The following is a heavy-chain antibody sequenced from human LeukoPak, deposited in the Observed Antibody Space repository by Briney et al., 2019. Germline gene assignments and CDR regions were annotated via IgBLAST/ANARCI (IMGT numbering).Heavy chain of an antibody. V-gene: IGHV4-31*03. CDR1: GGSISSGGYY. Sequence: SQTLSLTCTVSGGSISSGGYYWSWIPQHPGKGLEWIGYIYYSGSTYYNPSLKSRVTISVDTSKNQFSLKLSSVTAADTAVYYCARGLFVVVPAAPDMDVWGKGTTVTVSS. D-gene: IGHD2-2*01. CDR3: ARGLFVVVPAAPDMDV. CDR2: IYYSGST. J-gene: IGHJ6*03.